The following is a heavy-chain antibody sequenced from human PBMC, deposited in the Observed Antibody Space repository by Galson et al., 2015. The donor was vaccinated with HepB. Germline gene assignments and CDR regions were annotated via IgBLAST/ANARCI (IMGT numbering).Heavy chain of an antibody. D-gene: IGHD1-1*01. CDR1: GFTFSSYS. CDR3: AKATASNLSRVGFDN. V-gene: IGHV3-23*01. J-gene: IGHJ4*02. CDR2: VSGSGGST. Sequence: SLRLSCAASGFTFSSYSMNWVRQAPGRGLEWVSAVSGSGGSTYYADSVKVRFNVSRDNSKGRLFLHLNRLRADDTALYYRAKATASNLSRVGFDNWGQVTLFTVSS.